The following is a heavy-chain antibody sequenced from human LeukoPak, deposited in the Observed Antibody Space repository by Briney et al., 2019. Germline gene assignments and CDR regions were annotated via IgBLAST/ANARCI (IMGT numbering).Heavy chain of an antibody. CDR1: GYTFTGYY. J-gene: IGHJ4*02. Sequence: GASVKVSCKASGYTFTGYYMHWVRQAPGQGLEWMGWINPNSGGTNYAQKFQGRVTMTRDTSISTAYTELSRLRSDDTAVYYCARGYSGYDYLTISDYWGQGTLVTVSS. V-gene: IGHV1-2*02. CDR3: ARGYSGYDYLTISDY. D-gene: IGHD5-12*01. CDR2: INPNSGGT.